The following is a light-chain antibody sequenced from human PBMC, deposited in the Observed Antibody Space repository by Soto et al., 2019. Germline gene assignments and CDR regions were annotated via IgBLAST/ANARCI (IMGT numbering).Light chain of an antibody. Sequence: EIVLTQSPGTLSLSPGERATLSCRASQSVGSFSLAWYQQKPGQAPRLLIYGASSRATGIPDRFSGSGSGTDFALTISGREPEDCAVYYCQHYSTSPETFGQGTKMEIK. J-gene: IGKJ1*01. CDR2: GAS. CDR1: QSVGSFS. V-gene: IGKV3-20*01. CDR3: QHYSTSPET.